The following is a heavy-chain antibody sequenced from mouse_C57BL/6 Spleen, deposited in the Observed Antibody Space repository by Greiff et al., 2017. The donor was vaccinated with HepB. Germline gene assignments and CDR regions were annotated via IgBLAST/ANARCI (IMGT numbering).Heavy chain of an antibody. CDR3: ARSDDYNTWFAY. J-gene: IGHJ3*01. CDR2: INPSSGYT. V-gene: IGHV1-4*01. D-gene: IGHD2-4*01. CDR1: GYTFTSYT. Sequence: VQLVESGAELARPGASVKMSCKASGYTFTSYTMHWVKQRPGQGLEWIGYINPSSGYTKYNQKFKDKATLTADKSSSTAYMQLSSLTSEDSAVYYCARSDDYNTWFAYWGQGTLVTVSA.